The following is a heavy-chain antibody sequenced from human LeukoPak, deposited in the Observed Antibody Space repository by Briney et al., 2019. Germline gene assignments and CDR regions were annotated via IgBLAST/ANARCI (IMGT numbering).Heavy chain of an antibody. D-gene: IGHD6-13*01. Sequence: GGPLRLSCAASGFTFSSYAMHWVRQAPGKGLEWVAVISYDGSNKYYADSVKGRFTISRDNSKNTLYLQMNSLRAEDTAVYYCARKGIAAAGYHWFAPWGQGTLVTVSS. V-gene: IGHV3-30*04. CDR1: GFTFSSYA. CDR2: ISYDGSNK. J-gene: IGHJ5*02. CDR3: ARKGIAAAGYHWFAP.